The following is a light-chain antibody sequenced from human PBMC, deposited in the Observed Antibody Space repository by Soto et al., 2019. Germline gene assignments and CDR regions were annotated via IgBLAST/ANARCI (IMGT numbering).Light chain of an antibody. J-gene: IGKJ2*01. CDR1: QDIGNY. Sequence: DIQMTQSPSSLSASVGDRVTITCQASQDIGNYLNWYQQKPGKAPRLLIYDSSNLETGVPSRFIGRRSWTDFTFTISSLQPEDFAAYWCQQYDSLPLSFGRGTKLEIK. CDR3: QQYDSLPLS. V-gene: IGKV1-33*01. CDR2: DSS.